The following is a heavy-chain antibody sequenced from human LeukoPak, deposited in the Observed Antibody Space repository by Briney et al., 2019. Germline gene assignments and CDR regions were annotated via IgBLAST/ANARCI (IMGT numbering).Heavy chain of an antibody. CDR1: GFAFSNYG. J-gene: IGHJ4*02. CDR2: ISGRDGNT. Sequence: GGSLRLSCAASGFAFSNYGMNWVRQAPGKGLEWVSTISGRDGNTYYADSVKGRFTISRDNSKNTLYLQMSSLRAEDTAVYYCAKDGADYYDASGFYGDFDYWGQGTLVTVSS. D-gene: IGHD3-22*01. V-gene: IGHV3-23*01. CDR3: AKDGADYYDASGFYGDFDY.